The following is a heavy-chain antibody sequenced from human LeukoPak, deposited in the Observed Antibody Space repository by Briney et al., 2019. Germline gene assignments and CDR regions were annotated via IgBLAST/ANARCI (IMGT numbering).Heavy chain of an antibody. V-gene: IGHV4-61*02. CDR2: VYSSGST. D-gene: IGHD3-10*01. J-gene: IGHJ5*02. CDR1: GGSISSGSYY. Sequence: PSETLSLTCTVSGGSISSGSYYWSWIRQPAGKGLEWIGRVYSSGSTDYNPSLKSRLSISVDTSKIQFSLRLSSVTAADTAVYYCARHRRGIMVRGVTSGYNWFDPWGQGTLVTVSS. CDR3: ARHRRGIMVRGVTSGYNWFDP.